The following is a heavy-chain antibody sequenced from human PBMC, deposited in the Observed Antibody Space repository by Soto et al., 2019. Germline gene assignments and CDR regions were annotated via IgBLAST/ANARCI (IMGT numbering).Heavy chain of an antibody. CDR3: ATRITVFGLLIPPFDP. J-gene: IGHJ5*02. CDR2: IYYSGST. Sequence: SETLSLTCTVSGGSVSSGSSYWSWIRQPPGKGLEWIGYIYYSGSTNYNPSLKSRVTISVDTSKNQFSLKLSSVTAADTAIYYCATRITVFGLLIPPFDPWGQGTQVTVS. CDR1: GGSVSSGSSY. V-gene: IGHV4-61*01. D-gene: IGHD3-3*01.